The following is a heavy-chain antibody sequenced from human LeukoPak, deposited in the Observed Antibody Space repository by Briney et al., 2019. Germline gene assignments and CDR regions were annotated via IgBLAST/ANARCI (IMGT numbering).Heavy chain of an antibody. D-gene: IGHD3-22*01. J-gene: IGHJ4*02. CDR1: GFTFSSYW. CDR2: IKQDGSEK. Sequence: GGSLRLSCAASGFTFSSYWMSWVRQAPGKGLEWVANIKQDGSEKYYVDSVKGRFTISRDNAKNSLYLQMNSLRAEDTAVYYCARPPYYYGSGYYGIDYWGQGTLVTVSS. CDR3: ARPPYYYGSGYYGIDY. V-gene: IGHV3-7*03.